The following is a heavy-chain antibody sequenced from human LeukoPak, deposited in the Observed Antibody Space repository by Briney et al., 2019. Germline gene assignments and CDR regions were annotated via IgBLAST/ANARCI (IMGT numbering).Heavy chain of an antibody. CDR3: ARVAYYDSSGYYYVSYFDY. CDR2: ISAYNGNT. D-gene: IGHD3-22*01. V-gene: IGHV1-18*01. Sequence: ASVKVSCKASGYTFTSYGISRGRQAPGQGLEWMGWISAYNGNTNYAQKLQGRVTMTTDTSTSTAYMELRSLRSDDTAVYYCARVAYYDSSGYYYVSYFDYWGQGTLVTVSS. CDR1: GYTFTSYG. J-gene: IGHJ4*02.